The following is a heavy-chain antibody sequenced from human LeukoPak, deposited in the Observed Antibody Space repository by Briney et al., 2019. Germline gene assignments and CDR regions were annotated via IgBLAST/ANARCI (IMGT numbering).Heavy chain of an antibody. V-gene: IGHV3-30-3*01. Sequence: PGGSLRLSCAASGFTFSSYAMHWVRQAPGKGLEWVAVISYDGSNKYYADSVKGRFTISRDNSKNTLYLQMNSLRAEDTAVYYCARGSYYDFWSGHFDYWGQGTLVTVSS. CDR3: ARGSYYDFWSGHFDY. CDR1: GFTFSSYA. J-gene: IGHJ4*02. D-gene: IGHD3-3*01. CDR2: ISYDGSNK.